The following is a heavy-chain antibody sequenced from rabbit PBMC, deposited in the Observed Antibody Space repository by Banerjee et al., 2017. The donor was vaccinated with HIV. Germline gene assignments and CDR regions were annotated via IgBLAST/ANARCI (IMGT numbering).Heavy chain of an antibody. J-gene: IGHJ6*01. Sequence: QEQLVESGGGLVTLGGSLKLSCKASGIDFSSYGISWVRQAPGKGLEWIAYIYPDYGSTDYASWVNGRFTISLDNAQNTVFLQMTSLTAADTATYFCARGGYAGYAYATMDLWGPGTLVTVS. CDR3: ARGGYAGYAYATMDL. V-gene: IGHV1S47*01. CDR1: GIDFSSYG. CDR2: IYPDYGST. D-gene: IGHD6-1*01.